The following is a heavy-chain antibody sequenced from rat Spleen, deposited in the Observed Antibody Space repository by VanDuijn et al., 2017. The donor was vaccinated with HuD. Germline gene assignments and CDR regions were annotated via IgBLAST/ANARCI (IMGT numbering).Heavy chain of an antibody. Sequence: VQLQESGPGLVKASQSFSLTCSVTAYSILSSYRWNWIRKFPGDKLEWMGHINSAGTTNHNPLLKSRISITIDTSKNQFFLQVNSVNSGDTANYYCARSRYNNYVMDAWGQGVSVTVSA. V-gene: IGHV3-3*01. CDR2: INSAGTT. D-gene: IGHD1-10*01. CDR3: ARSRYNNYVMDA. J-gene: IGHJ4*01. CDR1: AYSILSSYR.